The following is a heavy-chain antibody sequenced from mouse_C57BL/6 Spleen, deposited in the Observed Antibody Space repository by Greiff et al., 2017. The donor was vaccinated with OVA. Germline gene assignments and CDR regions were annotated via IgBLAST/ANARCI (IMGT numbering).Heavy chain of an antibody. CDR1: GYSFTGYF. V-gene: IGHV1-20*01. J-gene: IGHJ4*01. Sequence: DVQLQESGPELVKPGDSVKISCKASGYSFTGYFMNWVMQSHGKSLEWIGRINPYNGDTFYNQKFKGKATLTVDKSSSTAHMELRSLTSEDSAVYYCARGSHYYGSSYVRAIDYWGQGTSVTVSS. CDR2: INPYNGDT. CDR3: ARGSHYYGSSYVRAIDY. D-gene: IGHD1-1*01.